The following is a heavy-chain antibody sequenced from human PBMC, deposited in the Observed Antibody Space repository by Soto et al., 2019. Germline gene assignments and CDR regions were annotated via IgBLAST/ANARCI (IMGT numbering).Heavy chain of an antibody. V-gene: IGHV3-33*01. D-gene: IGHD6-6*01. Sequence: QVQLVESGGGVVQPGRSLRLSCAASGFTFNTYGMHWVRQAPGKGLEWVALIWYDANNKYYIDSVKGRFSISRDNSQNTLYLQMNSLRAEDTAVYYCARDIDWYISSSGFDYWGQGALVTVSS. CDR3: ARDIDWYISSSGFDY. J-gene: IGHJ4*02. CDR2: IWYDANNK. CDR1: GFTFNTYG.